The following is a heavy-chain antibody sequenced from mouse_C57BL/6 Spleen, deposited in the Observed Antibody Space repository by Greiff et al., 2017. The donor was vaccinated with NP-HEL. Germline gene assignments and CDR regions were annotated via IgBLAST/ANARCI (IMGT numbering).Heavy chain of an antibody. D-gene: IGHD1-1*01. V-gene: IGHV1-64*01. Sequence: QVQLQQPGAELVKPGASVKLSCKASGYTFTSYWMHWVKQRPGQGLEWIGMIHPNSGSTNYNEKFKSKATLTVDKSSSTAYMQLSSLTSEDSAVYYCARGVVAPDWYFDVWGTGTTVTVSS. CDR3: ARGVVAPDWYFDV. J-gene: IGHJ1*03. CDR1: GYTFTSYW. CDR2: IHPNSGST.